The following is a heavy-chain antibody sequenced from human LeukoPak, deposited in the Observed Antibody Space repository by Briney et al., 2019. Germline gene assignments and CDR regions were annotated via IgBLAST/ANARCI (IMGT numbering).Heavy chain of an antibody. J-gene: IGHJ4*02. Sequence: PGGSLRLSCAASGFILSDYYMSWIRQAPGKGLEWVSYISGSSSYTNYADSVKGRFTISSDNAKNSLYLQMNSLRAEDTAVYYCAKDGRYCSSIICSFESWGQGVLVTVSS. V-gene: IGHV3-11*05. D-gene: IGHD2-2*01. CDR2: ISGSSSYT. CDR3: AKDGRYCSSIICSFES. CDR1: GFILSDYY.